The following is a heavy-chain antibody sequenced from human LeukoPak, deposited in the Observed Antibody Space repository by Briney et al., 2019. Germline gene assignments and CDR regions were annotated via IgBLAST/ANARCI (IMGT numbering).Heavy chain of an antibody. J-gene: IGHJ4*02. CDR3: ARVISGWDPRYNYFDY. V-gene: IGHV5-51*01. CDR1: GYSFTSYW. Sequence: GESLKISGKGSGYSFTSYWIGWVRQMPGKGLEWMGIIYPGDSDTGYSPSFQGQVTISADKSISTAYLQWSSLKASDTAMYYCARVISGWDPRYNYFDYWGQGTLVTVSS. CDR2: IYPGDSDT. D-gene: IGHD6-19*01.